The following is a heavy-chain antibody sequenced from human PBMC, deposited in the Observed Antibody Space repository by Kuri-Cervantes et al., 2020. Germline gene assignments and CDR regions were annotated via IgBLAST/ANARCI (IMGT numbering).Heavy chain of an antibody. V-gene: IGHV3-30-3*01. Sequence: LSLTCAASGFTFSSYAMHWVRQAPGKGLEWVAVISYDGSNKYYADSVKGRFTISRDNSKNTLYLQMNSLRAEDTAVYYCAREEAALFDYWGQGTLVTVSS. CDR3: AREEAALFDY. CDR1: GFTFSSYA. J-gene: IGHJ4*02. CDR2: ISYDGSNK.